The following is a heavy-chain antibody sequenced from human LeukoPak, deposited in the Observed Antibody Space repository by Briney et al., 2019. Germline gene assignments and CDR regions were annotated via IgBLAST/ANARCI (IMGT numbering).Heavy chain of an antibody. J-gene: IGHJ4*02. CDR2: ISYDGSNK. D-gene: IGHD6-13*01. V-gene: IGHV3-30-3*01. CDR3: AREESSSSLFDY. Sequence: GGSLRLSCAASGFTFSSYAMHWVRQAPGKGLEWVAVISYDGSNKYYADSVKGRFTTSRDNSKNTLYLRMNSLRAEDTAVYYCAREESSSSLFDYWGQGTLVTVSS. CDR1: GFTFSSYA.